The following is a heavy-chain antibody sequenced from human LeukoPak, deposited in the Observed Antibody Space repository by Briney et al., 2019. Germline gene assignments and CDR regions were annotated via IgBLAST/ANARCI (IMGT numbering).Heavy chain of an antibody. J-gene: IGHJ4*02. CDR2: ICPGDSDT. Sequence: GESLKISCEASGYSFTTYWIGWVRQMPGKGLEWMGIICPGDSDTRYSPSFQGQVTISADKSTSTAYLQWISLKASDTAMYYCAKSHGGGATHSWGQGTLVTVST. CDR3: AKSHGGGATHS. D-gene: IGHD1-26*01. V-gene: IGHV5-51*01. CDR1: GYSFTTYW.